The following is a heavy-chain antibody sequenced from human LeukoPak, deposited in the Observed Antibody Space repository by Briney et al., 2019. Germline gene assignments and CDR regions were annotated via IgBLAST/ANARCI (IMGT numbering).Heavy chain of an antibody. CDR1: GFTFSSYS. CDR3: ARGIYDYVWGSYRYWLYYFDY. V-gene: IGHV3-48*01. CDR2: ISSSSSTI. D-gene: IGHD3-16*02. J-gene: IGHJ4*02. Sequence: GGSLRLSCAASGFTFSSYSMNWVRQAPGKGLEWVSYISSSSSTIYYADSVKGRFTISRDNAKNSLYLQMNSLRAEDTAVYYCARGIYDYVWGSYRYWLYYFDYWGQGTLVTVSS.